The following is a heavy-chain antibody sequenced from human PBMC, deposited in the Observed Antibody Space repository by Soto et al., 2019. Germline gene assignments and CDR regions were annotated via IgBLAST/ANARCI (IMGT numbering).Heavy chain of an antibody. Sequence: QVQLVESGGGVVQPGRSLRLSCAASGFTFSSYGMHWVRQAPGKGLEWVAVIWYDGSNKYYADSVKGRFTISRDNSTNTLYLQMNSLRAEDTAVYYCARGAPVLRFLELLSEMGHGMDVWGQGTTVTVSS. V-gene: IGHV3-33*01. D-gene: IGHD3-3*01. CDR1: GFTFSSYG. CDR2: IWYDGSNK. J-gene: IGHJ6*02. CDR3: ARGAPVLRFLELLSEMGHGMDV.